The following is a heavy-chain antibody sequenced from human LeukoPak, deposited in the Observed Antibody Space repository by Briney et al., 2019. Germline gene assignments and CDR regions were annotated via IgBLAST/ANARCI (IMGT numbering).Heavy chain of an antibody. V-gene: IGHV3-48*04. J-gene: IGHJ4*02. CDR3: ARDRSRFDY. CDR1: GFTFSSYS. Sequence: GGSLRLSCAASGFTFSSYSMNWVRQAPGKGLEWVSYISSSSSTIYYADSVKGRFTISRDNAKNSLYLQMNSLRAEDTAVYYCARDRSRFDYWGQGTLVTVSS. CDR2: ISSSSSTI.